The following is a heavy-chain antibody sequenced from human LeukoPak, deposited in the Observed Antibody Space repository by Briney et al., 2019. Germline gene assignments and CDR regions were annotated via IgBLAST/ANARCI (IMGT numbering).Heavy chain of an antibody. CDR2: IYSSGST. CDR1: GFTVSNNY. D-gene: IGHD3-10*01. CDR3: TRGGTYYGSVDGMDV. V-gene: IGHV3-66*01. J-gene: IGHJ6*02. Sequence: PGGSLRLSCAIFGFTVSNNYMSWVRQAPGKGLEWVSVIYSSGSTYYADSVKGRFTISRDNSKNTLYLQMNSLRAEDTAVYHCTRGGTYYGSVDGMDVWGQGTTVTVSS.